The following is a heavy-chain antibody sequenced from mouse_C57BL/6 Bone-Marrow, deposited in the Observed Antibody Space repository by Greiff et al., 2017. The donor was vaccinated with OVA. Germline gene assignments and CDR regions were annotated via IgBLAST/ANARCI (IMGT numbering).Heavy chain of an antibody. CDR3: ARSLGRFDV. Sequence: EVHLVESGGDLVKPGGSLKLSCAASGFTFSSYGMSWVRQTPDKRLEWVATISSGGSYTYYPDSVKGRFTISRDNAKNTLYLQMSSLKSEDTAMYYCARSLGRFDVWGTGTTVTVSS. J-gene: IGHJ1*03. D-gene: IGHD4-1*01. CDR2: ISSGGSYT. CDR1: GFTFSSYG. V-gene: IGHV5-6*01.